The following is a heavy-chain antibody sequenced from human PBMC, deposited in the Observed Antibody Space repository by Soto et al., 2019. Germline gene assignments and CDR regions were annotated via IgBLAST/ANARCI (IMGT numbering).Heavy chain of an antibody. CDR3: ASLPYPAIDNWFDP. Sequence: SVKVSCKASGGTFSSYTISWVRQAPGQGLEWKGRIIPILGIANYAQKFQGRVTITADKSTSTAYMELSSLRSEDTAVYYCASLPYPAIDNWFDPWGQGTLVTVSS. V-gene: IGHV1-69*02. D-gene: IGHD2-2*02. CDR2: IIPILGIA. CDR1: GGTFSSYT. J-gene: IGHJ5*02.